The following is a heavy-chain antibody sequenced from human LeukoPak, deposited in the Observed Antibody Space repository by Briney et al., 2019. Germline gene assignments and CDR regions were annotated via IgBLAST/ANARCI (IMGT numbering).Heavy chain of an antibody. CDR2: ISSSGSTI. J-gene: IGHJ1*01. CDR1: GFTFSSYE. CDR3: AAETQLGNCSGGSCYAAEYFQY. V-gene: IGHV3-48*03. Sequence: QSGGSLRLSCAASGFTFSSYEMNWVRQAPGKGLEWVSYISSSGSTIHYIDSVKGRFTISRDNAKNSLYLQMNSLRAEDTAVYYCAAETQLGNCSGGSCYAAEYFQYWGQGTLVTVSS. D-gene: IGHD2-15*01.